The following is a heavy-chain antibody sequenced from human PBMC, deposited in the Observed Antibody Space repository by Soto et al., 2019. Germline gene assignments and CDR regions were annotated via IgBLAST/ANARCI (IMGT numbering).Heavy chain of an antibody. CDR2: INHSGST. V-gene: IGHV4-34*01. J-gene: IGHJ6*02. Sequence: KASETLSLTCAVYGGSFSGYYWSWIRQPPGKGLEWIGEINHSGSTNYNPSLKSRVTISVDTSKNQFSLKLSSVTAADTAVYYCARSHPGFGVNYGMDVWGQGTTVTVSS. D-gene: IGHD3-10*01. CDR3: ARSHPGFGVNYGMDV. CDR1: GGSFSGYY.